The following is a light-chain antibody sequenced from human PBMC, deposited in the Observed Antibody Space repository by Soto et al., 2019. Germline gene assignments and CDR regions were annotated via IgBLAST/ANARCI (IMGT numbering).Light chain of an antibody. CDR3: SSYRSIGNVV. Sequence: QSALTQPASVSGSPGQSITISCTGTSSDVGSYNLVSWYQQHPGKAPKLMIYEGSKWPSGVSNRFSGSKSGNTASLTISGLRAEDEADYYCSSYRSIGNVVFGTGTKVTVL. J-gene: IGLJ1*01. V-gene: IGLV2-14*02. CDR1: SSDVGSYNL. CDR2: EGS.